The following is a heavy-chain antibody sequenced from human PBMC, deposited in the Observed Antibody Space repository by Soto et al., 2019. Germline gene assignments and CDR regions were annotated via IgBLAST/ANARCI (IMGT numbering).Heavy chain of an antibody. Sequence: SETLSLTCTVSGGSISSSSYYWGWIRQPPGKGLEWIGYIYYIGSTYYNPALKSRVTISVGTSKNQFSLKLSSVTAADTAGYYCARSNPWIQPKDYYYYGMDVWGQGTTVTVSS. CDR1: GGSISSSSYY. CDR2: IYYIGST. V-gene: IGHV4-31*03. CDR3: ARSNPWIQPKDYYYYGMDV. J-gene: IGHJ6*02. D-gene: IGHD5-18*01.